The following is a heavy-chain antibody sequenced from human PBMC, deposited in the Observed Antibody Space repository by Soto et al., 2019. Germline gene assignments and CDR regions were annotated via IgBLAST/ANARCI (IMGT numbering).Heavy chain of an antibody. J-gene: IGHJ4*02. Sequence: EVQLVESGGGLVQPGGSLRLSCADSGFIISSNWMHWVCQAPGKGLVWVSRINSDGSTTSYADSVKGRFTISRDNAKNTLYLQMNSLRAEDTAVYYCARGPSGWYGFDYWGQGTLVTVSS. CDR1: GFIISSNW. D-gene: IGHD6-19*01. CDR2: INSDGSTT. CDR3: ARGPSGWYGFDY. V-gene: IGHV3-74*01.